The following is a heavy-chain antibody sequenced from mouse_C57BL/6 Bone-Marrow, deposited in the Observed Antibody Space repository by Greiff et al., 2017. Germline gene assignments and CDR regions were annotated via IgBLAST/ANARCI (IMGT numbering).Heavy chain of an antibody. V-gene: IGHV5-17*01. J-gene: IGHJ1*03. Sequence: EVHLVESGGGLVKPGGSLKLSCAASGFTFSDYGMHWVRQAPEKGLEWVAYISSGSSTIYYADTVKGRFTISRDNAKNTLFLQMTSLRSEVTAMYYCARRGLLLGDFDVGGTGTTVTVSS. CDR1: GFTFSDYG. D-gene: IGHD1-1*01. CDR3: ARRGLLLGDFDV. CDR2: ISSGSSTI.